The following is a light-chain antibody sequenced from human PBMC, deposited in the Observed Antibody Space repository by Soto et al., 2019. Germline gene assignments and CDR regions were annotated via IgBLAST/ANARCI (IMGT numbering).Light chain of an antibody. CDR2: KAS. V-gene: IGKV1-5*03. J-gene: IGKJ5*01. Sequence: DIQMTQSPSTLSASIGDRVTITCRASQTIYTWLAWYQQKPGKAPKLLIYKASSLQSGVPSRFGGSGSGTEFTLTISSLQPDDFAVYYCQHYHGWPITFGQGTRLEIK. CDR1: QTIYTW. CDR3: QHYHGWPIT.